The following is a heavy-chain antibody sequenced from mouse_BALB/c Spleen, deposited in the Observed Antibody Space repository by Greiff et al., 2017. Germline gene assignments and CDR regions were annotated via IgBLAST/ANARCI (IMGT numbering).Heavy chain of an antibody. CDR3: AKGPPYDGAPMDY. CDR1: GFTFTDYY. V-gene: IGHV7-3*02. D-gene: IGHD2-3*01. CDR2: IRNKANGYTT. Sequence: DVKLVESGGGLVQPGGSLRLSCATSGFTFTDYYMSWVRQPPGKALEWLGFIRNKANGYTTEYSASVKGRFTISRDNTQSNLYLQMNTLRAEDSATYYCAKGPPYDGAPMDYWGQGTSVTVSS. J-gene: IGHJ4*01.